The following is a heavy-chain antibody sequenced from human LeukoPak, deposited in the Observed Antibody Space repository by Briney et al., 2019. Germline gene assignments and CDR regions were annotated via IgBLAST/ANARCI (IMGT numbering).Heavy chain of an antibody. CDR3: ARVGHIAAYGTYDY. V-gene: IGHV4-39*01. D-gene: IGHD6-13*01. CDR2: IYNSGRT. Sequence: SETLSLTCTLSGGSMRNTDNYWGWIRQPPGKGLEWIASIYNSGRTYHNPSLQSRVTISFDTSKNQFSLKLSSVTAADTAVYYCARVGHIAAYGTYDYWGQGTLVTVSS. CDR1: GGSMRNTDNY. J-gene: IGHJ4*02.